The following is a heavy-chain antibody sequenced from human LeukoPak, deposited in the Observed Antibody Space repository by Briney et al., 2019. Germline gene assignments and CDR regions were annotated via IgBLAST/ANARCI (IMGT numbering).Heavy chain of an antibody. Sequence: PGGSLRLSRAASGFTFSTYAMSWVRQAPGKGLEWVSAISTSGDHTYFADSVKGRFTISRDNSKNTLYLQMNSLRADDTAVYYCANFERTVAGPYNWFDPWGQGTLVTVSS. CDR3: ANFERTVAGPYNWFDP. J-gene: IGHJ5*02. CDR2: ISTSGDHT. V-gene: IGHV3-23*01. D-gene: IGHD6-19*01. CDR1: GFTFSTYA.